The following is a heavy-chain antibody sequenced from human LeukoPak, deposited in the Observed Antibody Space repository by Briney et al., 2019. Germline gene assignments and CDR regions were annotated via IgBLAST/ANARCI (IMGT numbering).Heavy chain of an antibody. CDR2: INPKSGGT. Sequence: GASVKVSCKASGYIFTDYYIHWVRQAPGQGLEWMGRINPKSGGTNYAQKFQGRVTMTRDTSISTAYMEVISLRSDDTAVYYCAKDKVGDDSGLVDYWGQGILVTVSS. CDR1: GYIFTDYY. V-gene: IGHV1-2*06. D-gene: IGHD3-22*01. CDR3: AKDKVGDDSGLVDY. J-gene: IGHJ4*02.